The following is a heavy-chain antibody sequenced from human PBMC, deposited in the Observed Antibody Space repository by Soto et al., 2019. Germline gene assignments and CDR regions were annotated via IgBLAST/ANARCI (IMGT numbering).Heavy chain of an antibody. V-gene: IGHV4-34*01. CDR3: ARGRLEGYYYYYYMDV. Sequence: QVQLQQWGAGLLKPSETLSLTCAVYGGSFSGYYWSWIRQPPGKGLEWIGEINHSGSTNYNPSLKSRVTISVDTSKNQCTLKLSSVTAADTAVYYCARGRLEGYYYYYYMDVWGKGTTVTVSS. J-gene: IGHJ6*03. CDR2: INHSGST. CDR1: GGSFSGYY.